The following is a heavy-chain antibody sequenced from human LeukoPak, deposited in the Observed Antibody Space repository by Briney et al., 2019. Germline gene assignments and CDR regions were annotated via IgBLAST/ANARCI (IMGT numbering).Heavy chain of an antibody. Sequence: GGSLRLSCAASGFTFSSYTMNWVRQAPGKGLEWVSTITTSDGNTYYADSVKGRFTVSRDNSKNTLFLQMNSLRAEDTAVYYCAKDGGLWVSAHWGDSWGRGTLVTVSS. J-gene: IGHJ4*02. V-gene: IGHV3-23*01. CDR3: AKDGGLWVSAHWGDS. D-gene: IGHD7-27*01. CDR1: GFTFSSYT. CDR2: ITTSDGNT.